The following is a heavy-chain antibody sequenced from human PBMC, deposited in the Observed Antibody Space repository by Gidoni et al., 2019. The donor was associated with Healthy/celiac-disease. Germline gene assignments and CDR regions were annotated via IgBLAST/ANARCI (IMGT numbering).Heavy chain of an antibody. V-gene: IGHV4-4*02. CDR1: GGSISSSNW. J-gene: IGHJ4*02. CDR3: ARDMVVGNYLAYFDY. D-gene: IGHD1-7*01. Sequence: LQESGPGLVKPSGTLSLTCAVSGGSISSSNWWSWVRQPPGKGLEWIGEIYHSGSTNYNPSLKSRVTISVDKSKNQFSLKLSSVTAADTAVYYCARDMVVGNYLAYFDYWGQGTLVTVSS. CDR2: IYHSGST.